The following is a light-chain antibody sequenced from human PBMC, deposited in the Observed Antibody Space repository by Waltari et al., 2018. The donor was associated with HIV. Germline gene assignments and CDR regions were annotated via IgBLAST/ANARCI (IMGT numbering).Light chain of an antibody. CDR3: CSYIGSNNLV. Sequence: QSALTQPASVSGSPGQSITISCTYTRSPEPTYNHVPWYQQYPGNPPNLIIYDVFNRPAGVSNRFSVSKSGNTASLTIAGRQAEDEADYHCCSYIGSNNLVFAGGTKVTV. CDR1: RSPEPTYNH. J-gene: IGLJ2*01. CDR2: DVF. V-gene: IGLV2-23*02.